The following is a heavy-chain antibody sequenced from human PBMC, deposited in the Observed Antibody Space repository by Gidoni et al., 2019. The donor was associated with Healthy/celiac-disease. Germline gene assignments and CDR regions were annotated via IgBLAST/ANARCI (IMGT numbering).Heavy chain of an antibody. D-gene: IGHD3-10*01. CDR1: GFTFSSYA. CDR2: ISYDGSNK. CDR3: ARAHGGGY. V-gene: IGHV3-30*04. Sequence: QVQLVESGGGVVQPGRSLRLSCAASGFTFSSYAMHWVRQAPGKGLEWVAVISYDGSNKYYADSVKGRFTISRDNSKNTLYLQMNSLRAEDTAVYYCARAHGGGYWGQGTLVTVSS. J-gene: IGHJ4*02.